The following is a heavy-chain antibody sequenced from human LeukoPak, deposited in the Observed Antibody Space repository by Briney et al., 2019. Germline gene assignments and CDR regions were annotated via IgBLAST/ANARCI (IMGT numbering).Heavy chain of an antibody. CDR2: IMPLFGTA. V-gene: IGHV1-69*05. J-gene: IGHJ5*02. CDR1: GGTFNNSA. CDR3: ARDVHGDYGSGWFDP. Sequence: SVKVSCKTSGGTFNNSAISWVRQAPGQGLEWLGGIMPLFGTAAYAQKFQGRVTITKDESTRTVYLELTSLTCDDTAVYYCARDVHGDYGSGWFDPWGQGTLVSVSS. D-gene: IGHD4-17*01.